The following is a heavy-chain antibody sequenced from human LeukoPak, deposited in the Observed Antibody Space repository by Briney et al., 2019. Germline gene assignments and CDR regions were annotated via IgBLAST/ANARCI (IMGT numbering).Heavy chain of an antibody. CDR3: ARDRVGGFKRRLDAFDI. CDR1: GFTFSSYG. V-gene: IGHV3-23*01. D-gene: IGHD2-15*01. Sequence: GGSLRLSCAASGFTFSSYGMSWVRQAPGKGLEWVSAISGSGGSTYYADSVKGRFTISRDNSKNTLYLQMNSLRAEDTAVYYCARDRVGGFKRRLDAFDIWGQGTMVTVSS. J-gene: IGHJ3*02. CDR2: ISGSGGST.